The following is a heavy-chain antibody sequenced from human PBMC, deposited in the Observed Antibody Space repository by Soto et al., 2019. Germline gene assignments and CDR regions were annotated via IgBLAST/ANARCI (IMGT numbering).Heavy chain of an antibody. Sequence: QVHLQESGPQLVKPSQPLSLTCTVSGGPVRDAFSYWTWIRQPPGKGPAGMGYLSYTGSTYYTPSLRNRATLSVDESFNLLSLRLSSVTAADTAVYYCARELEGGVFDIWGRGTLVTVSS. CDR1: GGPVRDAFSY. CDR3: ARELEGGVFDI. CDR2: LSYTGST. D-gene: IGHD2-8*02. V-gene: IGHV4-30-4*01. J-gene: IGHJ3*02.